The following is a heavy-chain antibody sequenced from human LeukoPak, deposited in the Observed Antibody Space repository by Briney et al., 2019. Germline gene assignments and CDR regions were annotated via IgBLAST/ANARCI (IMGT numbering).Heavy chain of an antibody. V-gene: IGHV3-48*03. D-gene: IGHD5-12*01. Sequence: GGSLRLSCAASGXTFSSYEVNWVRQAPGKGLEWVSYISSSGSTIYYADSVKGRFTISRDNSKNTLYLQMNSLRAEDTAVYYCARAVGYSGYVGAFDTWGQGKMVTVSS. CDR2: ISSSGSTI. CDR1: GXTFSSYE. CDR3: ARAVGYSGYVGAFDT. J-gene: IGHJ3*02.